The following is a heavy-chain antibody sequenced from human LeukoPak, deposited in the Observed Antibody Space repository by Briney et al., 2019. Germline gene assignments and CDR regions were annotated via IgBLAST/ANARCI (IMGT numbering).Heavy chain of an antibody. Sequence: PGGSLRLSCAASGFTFSSYAMNWVRQAPGKGLEWVAVIGASGGTIYYADSVKGRFTISRDNSKNTLYLQMNSLRADDTAVYYCARGDSYYYGSGTFQHWGQGTPVTVSS. J-gene: IGHJ1*01. CDR1: GFTFSSYA. V-gene: IGHV3-23*01. D-gene: IGHD3-10*01. CDR3: ARGDSYYYGSGTFQH. CDR2: IGASGGTI.